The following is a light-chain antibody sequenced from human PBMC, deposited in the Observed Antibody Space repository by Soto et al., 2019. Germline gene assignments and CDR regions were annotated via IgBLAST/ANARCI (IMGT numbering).Light chain of an antibody. CDR1: SSDVGAYNY. V-gene: IGLV2-11*01. CDR3: SSYGGSNNYVV. CDR2: DVS. Sequence: HSALTQPRSVSGSPGQSVTISCTGTSSDVGAYNYVSWYQQHPGKGPKLMIYDVSKWASGVPDRFSGSKSGNTASLTISGLQAEDEADYYCSSYGGSNNYVVFGGGTKLTVL. J-gene: IGLJ2*01.